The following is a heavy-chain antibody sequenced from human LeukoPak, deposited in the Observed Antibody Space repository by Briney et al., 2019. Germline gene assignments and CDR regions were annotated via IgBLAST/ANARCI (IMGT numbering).Heavy chain of an antibody. J-gene: IGHJ4*02. CDR1: GGTFSSYA. D-gene: IGHD6-13*01. CDR2: IIPILGTA. Sequence: SVKVSCKASGGTFSSYAISWVRQAPGQGLEWMGGIIPILGTANYAQKFQGRVTITTDESTSTAYMELSSLRSEDTAVYYCARVSIAAAGTLDYWGQGTLVTVSS. V-gene: IGHV1-69*05. CDR3: ARVSIAAAGTLDY.